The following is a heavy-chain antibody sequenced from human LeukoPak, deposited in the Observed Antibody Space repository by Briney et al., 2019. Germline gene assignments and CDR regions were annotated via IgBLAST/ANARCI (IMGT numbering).Heavy chain of an antibody. V-gene: IGHV3-48*04. J-gene: IGHJ4*02. D-gene: IGHD6-19*01. Sequence: GGSLRLSCAASGFTVSSSYMNWVRQAPGKGLEWVSYISSSSSTIYYADSVKGRFTSSRDNAKNSLYLQMNSLTAEDTAVYFCARDWSAVAAPDYFDYWGQGTLVTVSA. CDR1: GFTVSSSY. CDR2: ISSSSSTI. CDR3: ARDWSAVAAPDYFDY.